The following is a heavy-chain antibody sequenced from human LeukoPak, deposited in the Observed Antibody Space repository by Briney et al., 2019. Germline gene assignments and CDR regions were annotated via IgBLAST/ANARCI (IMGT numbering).Heavy chain of an antibody. J-gene: IGHJ4*02. Sequence: GGSLRLSCAASGFTFSSYWMSWVRPAPGKGREGVANIKQDGSEKYYVDSVKGRFTISRDNAKNSLYLQMNSLKTEDTAVYYCTTEERYYYDSSGYSDYWGQGTLVTVSS. CDR3: TTEERYYYDSSGYSDY. D-gene: IGHD3-22*01. V-gene: IGHV3-7*03. CDR1: GFTFSSYW. CDR2: IKQDGSEK.